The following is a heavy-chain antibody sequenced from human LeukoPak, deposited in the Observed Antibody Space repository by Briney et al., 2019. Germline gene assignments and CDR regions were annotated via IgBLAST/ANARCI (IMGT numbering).Heavy chain of an antibody. V-gene: IGHV3-48*01. CDR1: GFTLSTYS. D-gene: IGHD3-16*01. J-gene: IGHJ5*02. Sequence: GGSLRLSCTASGFTLSTYSMNWVRQAPGKGLEWVSYIGYSSSPIHYADSVKGRFTIYRDSAKNSLYLQMNSLRAEDTAVYFCAKGDKMLTWRRTYNRFDPWGQGTLVTVSS. CDR2: IGYSSSPI. CDR3: AKGDKMLTWRRTYNRFDP.